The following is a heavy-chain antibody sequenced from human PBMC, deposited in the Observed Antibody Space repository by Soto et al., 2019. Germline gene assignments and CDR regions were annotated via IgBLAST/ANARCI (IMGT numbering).Heavy chain of an antibody. CDR2: IRGFSPYT. D-gene: IGHD2-15*01. J-gene: IGHJ6*02. Sequence: GGSLRLSCVASGFTFRTYTMNWVRQAPGKGLEWVSGIRGFSPYTFYAESVKGRFTISRDNAKNSLNLHMNSLGVEDTAVYYCARDRGYDAHDYYYNAMDVWGQGATVTVSS. V-gene: IGHV3-21*01. CDR1: GFTFRTYT. CDR3: ARDRGYDAHDYYYNAMDV.